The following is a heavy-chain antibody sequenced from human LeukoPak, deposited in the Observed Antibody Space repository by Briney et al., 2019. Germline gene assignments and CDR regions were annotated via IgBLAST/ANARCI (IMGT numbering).Heavy chain of an antibody. J-gene: IGHJ3*02. Sequence: PGRSLRLSCAGSGFSFDDYAMHWVRQAPGKGLEWVSGISWNSGSIGYADSVKGRFTISRDNAKNSLYLQMNSLRADDTAFYYCAKHGEIRGQGTMVTVSS. V-gene: IGHV3-9*01. CDR1: GFSFDDYA. CDR2: ISWNSGSI. CDR3: AKHGEI.